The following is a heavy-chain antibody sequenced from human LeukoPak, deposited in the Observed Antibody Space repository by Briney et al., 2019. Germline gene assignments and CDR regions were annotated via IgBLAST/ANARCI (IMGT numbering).Heavy chain of an antibody. Sequence: GGSLRLSCAASGFTFSSYGMHWVRQAPGQGLEWVAVIWSDGSQKYYADSVKGRFTISRDNAKKSLYLQMNSLRVEDTALYYCARESSGWYALDFWGQGSLVTVSS. CDR3: ARESSGWYALDF. J-gene: IGHJ4*02. CDR2: IWSDGSQK. D-gene: IGHD6-19*01. V-gene: IGHV3-33*08. CDR1: GFTFSSYG.